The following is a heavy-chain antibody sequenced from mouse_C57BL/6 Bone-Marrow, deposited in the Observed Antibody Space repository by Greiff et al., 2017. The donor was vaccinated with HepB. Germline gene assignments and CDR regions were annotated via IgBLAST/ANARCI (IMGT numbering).Heavy chain of an antibody. CDR3: ARDRRGGPAWFGY. CDR2: ISYDGSN. V-gene: IGHV3-6*01. CDR1: GYSITSGYF. J-gene: IGHJ3*01. Sequence: EVQLQESGPGLVKPSQSLSLTCSVTGYSITSGYFWYWIRQFPGNKLVWMGYISYDGSNNYNPPLKNRITITRDTSKNQFFLKLNSVTTEDTATDYSARDRRGGPAWFGYWGQGTLVTVSA.